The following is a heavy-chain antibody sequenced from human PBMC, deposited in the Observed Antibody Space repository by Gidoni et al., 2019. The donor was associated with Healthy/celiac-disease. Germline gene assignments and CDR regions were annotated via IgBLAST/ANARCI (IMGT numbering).Heavy chain of an antibody. CDR1: ASPFTSHW. D-gene: IGHD3-3*01. CDR2: KKRDRGEK. J-gene: IGHJ5*02. V-gene: IGHV3-7*01. Sequence: ELQLVASGGGWVQPGGSLCRSCADFASPFTSHWLSWVRQAPGKGMGWVGYKKRDRGEKYYVDSVKGRFTISKYNANNSLYLQMQSLGAEDRAVYYCARTIEGYDCWRDYYTRWFDPWGQGTLVTVSS. CDR3: ARTIEGYDCWRDYYTRWFDP.